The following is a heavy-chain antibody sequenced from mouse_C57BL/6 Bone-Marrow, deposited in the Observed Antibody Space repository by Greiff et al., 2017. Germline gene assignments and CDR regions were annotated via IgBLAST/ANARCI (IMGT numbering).Heavy chain of an antibody. J-gene: IGHJ2*01. D-gene: IGHD1-1*02. CDR1: GFNIKDDY. V-gene: IGHV14-4*01. CDR3: SSFVGNSFDF. Sequence: EVKLVEPGAELVRPGASVKLSCTASGFNIKDDYIHWVKQRPEQGLEWIGWIDPDIGDTEYVSKFQGKATITSDTSSNTADLQRSGLTSEDTAVYYCSSFVGNSFDFWGQGTPLTVAS. CDR2: IDPDIGDT.